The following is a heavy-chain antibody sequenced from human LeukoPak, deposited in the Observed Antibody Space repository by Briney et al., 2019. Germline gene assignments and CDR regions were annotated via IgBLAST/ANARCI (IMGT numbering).Heavy chain of an antibody. CDR3: ARGFETRGYSGYDP. CDR2: INHSGST. CDR1: GGSFSGYY. V-gene: IGHV4-34*01. D-gene: IGHD5-12*01. Sequence: PSETLSLTCAVYGGSFSGYYWSWIRQPPGKGLEWIGEINHSGSTNYNPSLKSRVTISVDTSKNQFYLKLSSVTAADTAVYYCARGFETRGYSGYDPWGQGTLVTVSS. J-gene: IGHJ5*02.